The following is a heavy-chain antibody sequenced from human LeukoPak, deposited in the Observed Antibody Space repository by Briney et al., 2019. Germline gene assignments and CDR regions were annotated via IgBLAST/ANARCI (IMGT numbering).Heavy chain of an antibody. J-gene: IGHJ4*02. CDR3: ARDRGGYCGGDCYSVFDY. D-gene: IGHD2-21*02. Sequence: SETLSLTCTVSSGSISSYYWSWIRQPPGKGLEWIGYIYYSGSTNYNPSLRSRVTISVDTSKNQFSLKLGSVTAADTAVYYCARDRGGYCGGDCYSVFDYWGQGTLVTVSS. V-gene: IGHV4-59*01. CDR1: SGSISSYY. CDR2: IYYSGST.